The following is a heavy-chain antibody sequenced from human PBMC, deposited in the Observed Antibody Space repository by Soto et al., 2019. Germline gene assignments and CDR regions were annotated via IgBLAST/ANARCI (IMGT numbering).Heavy chain of an antibody. V-gene: IGHV3-74*01. J-gene: IGHJ4*02. Sequence: EVQLVESGGGVVQPGGSLRLSCAASGFTFNNYWMHWVRQAPGKGLVWVSRIKYDESSTSYADSVKGRFTISRDNAKNTLYLQMNSLRGEDTAVYYCARGGWGAYYFDYWGQGTLVTVSS. CDR2: IKYDESST. D-gene: IGHD1-26*01. CDR1: GFTFNNYW. CDR3: ARGGWGAYYFDY.